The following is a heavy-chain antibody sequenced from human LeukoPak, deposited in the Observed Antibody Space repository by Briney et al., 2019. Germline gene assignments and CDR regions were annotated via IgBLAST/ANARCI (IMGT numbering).Heavy chain of an antibody. Sequence: SDPLSLTCTVSGGSISSHYGSWIRQPPGKGRGWIGYIYYSGSTNYNPSLKSRDTISVDTSKNQFSLKLSSVTAADTAVYYCARDGSNYGFDPWGQGTLVTVSS. J-gene: IGHJ5*02. CDR1: GGSISSHY. V-gene: IGHV4-59*11. D-gene: IGHD4-11*01. CDR3: ARDGSNYGFDP. CDR2: IYYSGST.